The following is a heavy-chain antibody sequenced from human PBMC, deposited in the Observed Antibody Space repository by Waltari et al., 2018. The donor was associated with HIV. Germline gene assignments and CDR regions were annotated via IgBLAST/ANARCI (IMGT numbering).Heavy chain of an antibody. V-gene: IGHV1-69*01. D-gene: IGHD3-3*01. CDR2: MIPKFGTP. Sequence: QVHLVQSGAEVKKPASSVKVSCKVSGGTFSDYAITWVRQAPGQGLEWMGEMIPKFGTPKYAQKFQGRVTITADDYTNTVYMQLSDLRSQDTAVYYCARVRDSRDYWSDFQYWGPGSQVTVSS. CDR3: ARVRDSRDYWSDFQY. J-gene: IGHJ4*02. CDR1: GGTFSDYA.